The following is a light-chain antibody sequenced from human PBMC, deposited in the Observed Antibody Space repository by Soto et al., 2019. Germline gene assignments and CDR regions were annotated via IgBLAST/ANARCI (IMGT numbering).Light chain of an antibody. Sequence: DIVMTQSPDSLAASLGERATINCKSSQSVLYSSNNKNYLAWYQQKPGQPPQLLIYWASTRESGVPDRFSGSGSGTDFTLTISSPQAEDVAVYYCQQYYSTLTFGGGTKVQIK. J-gene: IGKJ4*01. CDR1: QSVLYSSNNKNY. CDR3: QQYYSTLT. V-gene: IGKV4-1*01. CDR2: WAS.